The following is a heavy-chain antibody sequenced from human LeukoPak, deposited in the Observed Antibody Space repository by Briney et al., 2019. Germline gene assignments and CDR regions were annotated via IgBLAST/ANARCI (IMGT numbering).Heavy chain of an antibody. CDR2: IYYSGST. CDR3: ARTSRQWLVRAGYYYYYMDV. V-gene: IGHV4-59*01. Sequence: SETLSLTCTVSGGSISSYYWSWIRQPPGKGLEWIGYIYYSGSTNYNPSLKSRVTISVDTSKNQFSLKLSSVTAVDTAVYYCARTSRQWLVRAGYYYYYMDVWGKGTTVTISS. D-gene: IGHD6-19*01. J-gene: IGHJ6*03. CDR1: GGSISSYY.